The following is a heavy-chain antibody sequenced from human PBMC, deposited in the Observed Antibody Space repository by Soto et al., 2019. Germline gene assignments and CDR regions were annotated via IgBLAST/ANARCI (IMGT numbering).Heavy chain of an antibody. D-gene: IGHD3-22*01. CDR1: GDSITRSNFY. Sequence: PSETMSLTCTVSGDSITRSNFYWGWIRQPPGKGLEWLGSIFYSGSTFYNPALKSRFTLSVDTSKNHFSLKLSSVTAADTAVYYCARHKTTMLTVVSAFDPWGQGTRVTVSS. CDR3: ARHKTTMLTVVSAFDP. J-gene: IGHJ5*02. V-gene: IGHV4-39*02. CDR2: IFYSGST.